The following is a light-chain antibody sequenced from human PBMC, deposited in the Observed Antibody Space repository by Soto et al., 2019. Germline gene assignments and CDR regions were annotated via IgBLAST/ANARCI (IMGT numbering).Light chain of an antibody. CDR3: QQYNSYST. Sequence: DIQMTQSPSTLSASVGDRVTITCRASQTISTWLAWYRQKPGRAPKILIHDASSLQTGVPSRFSGSGSGAEFTLTISSLQPDDFATYYCQQYNSYSTFGQGTKVEIK. CDR1: QTISTW. CDR2: DAS. J-gene: IGKJ1*01. V-gene: IGKV1-5*01.